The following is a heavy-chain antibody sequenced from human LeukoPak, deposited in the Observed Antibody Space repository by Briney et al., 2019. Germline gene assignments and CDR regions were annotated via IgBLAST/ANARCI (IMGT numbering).Heavy chain of an antibody. CDR3: ARAKYSSLDY. J-gene: IGHJ4*02. V-gene: IGHV3-48*03. CDR1: GFTFSSYE. D-gene: IGHD6-6*01. Sequence: PGGSLRLSCAASGFTFSSYEMNWVRQAPGKGLEWVSHISSSGSTIYYADSVKGRFTISRDNAKNSLYLQMNSLRAEDTAVYYCARAKYSSLDYWGQGTLVTVSS. CDR2: ISSSGSTI.